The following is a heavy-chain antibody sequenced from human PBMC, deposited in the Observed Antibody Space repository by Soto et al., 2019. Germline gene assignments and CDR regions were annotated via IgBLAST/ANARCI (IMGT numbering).Heavy chain of an antibody. CDR1: GGTFSSYA. D-gene: IGHD1-26*01. Sequence: QVQLVQSGAEVKKPGSSVKVSCKASGGTFSSYAISWVRQAPGQGLEWMGGIIPIFGTANYAQKFQGRVTITADKSTSTAYRELSSLRSEDTAVYYCAREVRYSGRKHSYYGMAVWGQGTTVTVSS. J-gene: IGHJ6*02. V-gene: IGHV1-69*06. CDR2: IIPIFGTA. CDR3: AREVRYSGRKHSYYGMAV.